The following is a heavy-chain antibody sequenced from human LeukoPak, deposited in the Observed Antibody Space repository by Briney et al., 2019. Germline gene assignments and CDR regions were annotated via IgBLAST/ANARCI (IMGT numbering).Heavy chain of an antibody. CDR1: GFTFGSND. Sequence: SGGSLRLSCAASGFTFGSNDMNWVRQAPGKGLEWVSGITGTGDRTFYADSVKGRFTISGDNSKNTLFLQMNSLRAEDTAVYYCARVPRSDYACWGQGTLVTVSS. J-gene: IGHJ4*02. CDR3: ARVPRSDYAC. CDR2: ITGTGDRT. D-gene: IGHD3-10*01. V-gene: IGHV3-23*01.